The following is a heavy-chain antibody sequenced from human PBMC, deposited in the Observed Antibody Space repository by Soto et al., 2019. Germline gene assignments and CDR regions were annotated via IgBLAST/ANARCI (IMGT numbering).Heavy chain of an antibody. CDR1: GGTFSSYA. Sequence: QVQLVQSGAEVKKPGSSVKVSCKASGGTFSSYAISWVRQAPGQGLEWMGGIIPIFGTANYAQKFQGRVTITADESTSTAYMERSSLRSEDTAVYYCARNYDSSGYYYYYYGMDVWGQGTTVTVSS. CDR2: IIPIFGTA. J-gene: IGHJ6*02. V-gene: IGHV1-69*01. CDR3: ARNYDSSGYYYYYYGMDV. D-gene: IGHD3-22*01.